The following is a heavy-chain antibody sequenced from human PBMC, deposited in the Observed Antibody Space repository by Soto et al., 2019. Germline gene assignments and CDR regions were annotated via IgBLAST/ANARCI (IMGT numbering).Heavy chain of an antibody. J-gene: IGHJ4*02. D-gene: IGHD6-13*01. CDR1: GFTFSSYG. CDR3: AKPRVPGYSSSWYGGPYYFDY. V-gene: IGHV3-30*18. Sequence: GGSLRLSCAASGFTFSSYGMHWVRQAPGKGLEWVAVISYDGSNKYYADSVKGRFTISRDNSKNTLYLQMNSLRAEDTAVYYCAKPRVPGYSSSWYGGPYYFDYWGQGTLVTVSS. CDR2: ISYDGSNK.